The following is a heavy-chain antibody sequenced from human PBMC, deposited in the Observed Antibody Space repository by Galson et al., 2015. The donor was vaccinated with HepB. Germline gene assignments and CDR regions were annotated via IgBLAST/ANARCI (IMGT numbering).Heavy chain of an antibody. D-gene: IGHD2-2*01. Sequence: SLRLSCAASGFTFSNYAMTWVRQAPGKGLEWVSGISGSGDTTYYADSVKGRFSISRDNSKNTLYLQMNSLRAEDTAIYYCARDDVGCIVLVPAAFDYWGQGTLVTVSS. J-gene: IGHJ4*02. V-gene: IGHV3-23*01. CDR1: GFTFSNYA. CDR3: ARDDVGCIVLVPAAFDY. CDR2: ISGSGDTT.